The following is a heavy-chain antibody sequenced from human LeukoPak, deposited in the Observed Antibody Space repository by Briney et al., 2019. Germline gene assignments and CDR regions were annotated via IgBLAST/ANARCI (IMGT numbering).Heavy chain of an antibody. CDR2: ISGSGGST. Sequence: AGGSLRLSCAASGFSFSSYAMTWVRQAPGKGLEWVSAISGSGGSTYYADSVKGRFTISRDNSKNTLYLQMNSLRAEDTAVYYCAPDYSDYYGMDVWGQGTTVTVSS. V-gene: IGHV3-23*01. D-gene: IGHD1-26*01. J-gene: IGHJ6*02. CDR1: GFSFSSYA. CDR3: APDYSDYYGMDV.